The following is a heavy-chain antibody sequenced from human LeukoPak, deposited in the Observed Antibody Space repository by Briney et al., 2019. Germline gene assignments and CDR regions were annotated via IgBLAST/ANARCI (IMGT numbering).Heavy chain of an antibody. CDR1: GFTFNNYW. CDR3: ARGRVTTSPTFDY. J-gene: IGHJ4*02. V-gene: IGHV3-74*01. D-gene: IGHD4-17*01. Sequence: GGALRLSYAASGFTFNNYWMHWVRQAPGKGLVWVSRIDSDGSGITYADSVKGTFTISRDNAKNTLYLQMNSLRAEDTAVYYCARGRVTTSPTFDYWGQRTLVTVPS. CDR2: IDSDGSGI.